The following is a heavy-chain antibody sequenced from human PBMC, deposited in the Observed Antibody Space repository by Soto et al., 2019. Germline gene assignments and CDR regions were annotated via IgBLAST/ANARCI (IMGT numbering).Heavy chain of an antibody. J-gene: IGHJ5*02. Sequence: ASVKVSCKASGYTFTSHYMHWVRQAPGQGPEWMGIINPGDGSTRYAQKFQGRLAMTRDTPTSAVYMELSSLRSEDTAVYFCARAPPLWSSSWYGGCWFDPWGQGTLVTVSS. V-gene: IGHV1-46*01. CDR1: GYTFTSHY. D-gene: IGHD6-13*01. CDR3: ARAPPLWSSSWYGGCWFDP. CDR2: INPGDGST.